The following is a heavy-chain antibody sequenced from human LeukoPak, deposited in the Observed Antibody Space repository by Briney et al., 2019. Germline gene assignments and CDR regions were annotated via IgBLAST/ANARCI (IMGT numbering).Heavy chain of an antibody. CDR1: GGSISSYY. D-gene: IGHD3-3*01. Sequence: SETLSLTCTVSGGSISSYYWSWLRQPPGKGLEWIGYIYYSGSTNYNPSLKSRVTISVDMSKDQFSLKLSSVTAADTAVYYCARPASGYYVDAFDIWGQGTMVTVSS. V-gene: IGHV4-59*01. J-gene: IGHJ3*02. CDR3: ARPASGYYVDAFDI. CDR2: IYYSGST.